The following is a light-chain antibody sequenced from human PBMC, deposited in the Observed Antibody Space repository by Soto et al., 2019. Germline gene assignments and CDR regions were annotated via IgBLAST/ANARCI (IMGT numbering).Light chain of an antibody. Sequence: DIRMTQSPSSLSASVGDRVTITCQASQDIQNYLNWYQHTPGKAPKLLIFDASNLQPGVASRFSGRASEIDFFLTISSLHPEDFATYFCQQHHDFPYTFGQGTKLDIK. J-gene: IGKJ2*01. CDR3: QQHHDFPYT. CDR1: QDIQNY. V-gene: IGKV1-33*01. CDR2: DAS.